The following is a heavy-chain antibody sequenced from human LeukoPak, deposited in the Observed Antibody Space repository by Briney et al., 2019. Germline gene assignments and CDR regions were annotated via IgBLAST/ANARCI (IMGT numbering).Heavy chain of an antibody. CDR1: GFTFSNYG. V-gene: IGHV3-30*02. CDR3: ATPAAGPGAEYSLY. J-gene: IGHJ1*01. CDR2: LSSGGSDK. D-gene: IGHD6-13*01. Sequence: GGSLRLSCAASGFTFSNYGMHWVRQAPGKGLEWVAFLSSGGSDKYYADSVKGRFTISRDNSKNTLYLQVNSLRPEDTAVYYCATPAAGPGAEYSLYWGQGTLVIVSS.